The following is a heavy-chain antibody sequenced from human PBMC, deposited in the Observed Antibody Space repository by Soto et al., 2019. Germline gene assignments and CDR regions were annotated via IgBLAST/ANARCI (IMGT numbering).Heavy chain of an antibody. D-gene: IGHD6-19*01. Sequence: PSETLSLTCGVYGGSFSDYYLSWIRQPPGKGLEWIGEISHSGSTNYNPSLKSRVTISVDTSKNQFSLKLSSVTAADTAVYYCARVRWTVAGPGHFDYWGQGTLVTVSS. CDR1: GGSFSDYY. CDR3: ARVRWTVAGPGHFDY. V-gene: IGHV4-34*01. J-gene: IGHJ4*02. CDR2: ISHSGST.